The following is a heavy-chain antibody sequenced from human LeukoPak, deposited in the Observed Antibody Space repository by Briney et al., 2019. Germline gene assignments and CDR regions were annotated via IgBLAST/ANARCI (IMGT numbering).Heavy chain of an antibody. CDR2: ISSSGSTI. J-gene: IGHJ4*02. CDR1: GFTFSSYE. V-gene: IGHV3-48*03. D-gene: IGHD6-13*01. Sequence: PGGSLRLSCAASGFTFSSYEMNWVRQAPGKGLEWVSYISSSGSTIYYADSVKGRFTISRDNGKNSLYLQVNSLRDEDTAVYYCARAAYASSPDYWGQGALVTVSS. CDR3: ARAAYASSPDY.